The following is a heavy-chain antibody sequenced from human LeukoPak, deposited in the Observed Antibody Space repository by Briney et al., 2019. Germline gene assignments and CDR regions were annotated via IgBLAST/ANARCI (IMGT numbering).Heavy chain of an antibody. D-gene: IGHD3-10*01. CDR3: ARASRGGSSGPGSYFNNWFDP. J-gene: IGHJ5*02. V-gene: IGHV1-69*13. CDR1: GGTFSSYA. Sequence: SVTVSCTASGGTFSSYAISWVRQAPGQGLEWMGGIIPILGTVRNAQRFQGRVTITADESTSTAYMELSSLRSEDTAVYYCARASRGGSSGPGSYFNNWFDPWGQGTLVTVSS. CDR2: IIPILGTV.